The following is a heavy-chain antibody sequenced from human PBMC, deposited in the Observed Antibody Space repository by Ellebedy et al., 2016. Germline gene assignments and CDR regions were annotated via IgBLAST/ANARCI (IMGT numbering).Heavy chain of an antibody. CDR1: CYIFTSYW. V-gene: IGHV5-10-1*01. D-gene: IGHD3-10*01. CDR2: IDPSDSYT. CDR3: ARGALSAMVRGVIKLDNYWFDP. J-gene: IGHJ5*02. Sequence: GESLKISXQGSCYIFTSYWISWVRQMPGKGLEWMWRIDPSDSYTNYSPSFQGHVTISADKSISTAYLQWSSLKASDTAMYYCARGALSAMVRGVIKLDNYWFDPWGQGTLVTVSS.